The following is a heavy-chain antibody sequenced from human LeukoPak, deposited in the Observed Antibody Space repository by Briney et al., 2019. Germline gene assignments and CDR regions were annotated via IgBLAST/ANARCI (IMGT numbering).Heavy chain of an antibody. CDR2: IYYSGST. J-gene: IGHJ4*02. CDR1: GGSISSGGYY. CDR3: ARKSGEQPFDY. Sequence: SETLSLTCTVSGGSISSGGYYWSWIRRHPGKGLEWIGYIYYSGSTNYNPSLKSRVTISVDTSKNQFSLKLSSVTAADTAVYYCARKSGEQPFDYWGQGTLVTVSS. D-gene: IGHD3-10*01. V-gene: IGHV4-61*08.